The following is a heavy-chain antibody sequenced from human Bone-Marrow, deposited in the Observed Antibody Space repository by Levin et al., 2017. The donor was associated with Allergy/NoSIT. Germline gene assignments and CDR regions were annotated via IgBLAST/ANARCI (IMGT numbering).Heavy chain of an antibody. J-gene: IGHJ6*02. CDR1: GFTFSSYG. CDR3: ARDLDFWYVGMDV. Sequence: GESLKISCAASGFTFSSYGMHWVRQAPGKGLEWVAVIWYDGSNKYYADSVKGRFTISRDNSKNTLYLQMNSLRAEDTAVYYCARDLDFWYVGMDVWGQGTTVTVSS. V-gene: IGHV3-33*01. CDR2: IWYDGSNK. D-gene: IGHD3-3*01.